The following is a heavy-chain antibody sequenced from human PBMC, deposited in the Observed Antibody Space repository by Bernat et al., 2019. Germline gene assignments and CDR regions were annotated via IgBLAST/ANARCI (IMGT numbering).Heavy chain of an antibody. CDR1: GFTFRNYG. CDR3: ATVRGYGSSAWHAES. J-gene: IGHJ5*02. CDR2: IWYDGSNK. Sequence: QVQLVESGGGVVKPGTSRRFSCAASGFTFRNYGRFWMRQAPGKGLEWVALIWYDGSNKYHADSVKGRFTISRDNSRNTLYLQMTSLRADDTAVYFGATVRGYGSSAWHAESWGRGTPVTVSS. V-gene: IGHV3-33*01. D-gene: IGHD6-19*01.